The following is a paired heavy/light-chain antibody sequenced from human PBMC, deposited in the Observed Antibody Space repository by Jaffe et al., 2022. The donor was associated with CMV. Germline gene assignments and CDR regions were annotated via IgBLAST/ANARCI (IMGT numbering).Heavy chain of an antibody. D-gene: IGHD3-9*01. V-gene: IGHV3-23*04. J-gene: IGHJ4*02. CDR1: GFTFSDYA. CDR3: AKDLTYVLTGFDS. Sequence: EVRLVESGGGLVHPGGSQRLSCAVSGFTFSDYAMTWVRQVPGKGLEWVSSITGSGSSTFYADSVDGRFTISRDNSKNTLYLQMNSLRAEDTAIYYCAKDLTYVLTGFDSWGQGTLVTVSS. CDR2: ITGSGSST.
Light chain of an antibody. CDR1: HGISNY. J-gene: IGKJ4*01. V-gene: IGKV1-27*01. CDR2: AAS. CDR3: QKYDSAPLT. Sequence: IQMTQSPSSLSASVGDRVTITCRASHGISNYLVWYQQKPGKVPKLLIYAASTLQSGVPSRFSGSGSGTDFTLTISSLQPEDVATYYCQKYDSAPLTFGGGTKVEIK.